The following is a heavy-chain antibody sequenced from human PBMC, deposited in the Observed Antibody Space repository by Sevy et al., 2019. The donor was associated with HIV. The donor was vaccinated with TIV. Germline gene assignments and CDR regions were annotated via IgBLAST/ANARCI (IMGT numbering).Heavy chain of an antibody. D-gene: IGHD5-12*01. CDR2: INHSGST. V-gene: IGHV4-34*01. J-gene: IGHJ4*02. CDR3: ARGRDQDRGYSGYETIDY. Sequence: SETLSLTCAVYGGSFSGYYWSWIRQPPGKGLEWIGEINHSGSTNYNPSLKSRVTISVDTSKNQFSLKLCSVTAADTAVYNCARGRDQDRGYSGYETIDYWGQGTLVTVSS. CDR1: GGSFSGYY.